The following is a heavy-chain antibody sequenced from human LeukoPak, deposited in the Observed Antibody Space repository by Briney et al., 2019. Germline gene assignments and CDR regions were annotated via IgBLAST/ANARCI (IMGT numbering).Heavy chain of an antibody. CDR3: ARVGARISGSYYYYYMDV. CDR1: GGSISNVDYY. V-gene: IGHV4-30-2*01. CDR2: IYHSGST. D-gene: IGHD1-26*01. Sequence: SETLSLTCSVSGGSISNVDYYWSWIRQPPGKGLEWIGHIYHSGSTYSNPSLKSRVIISIDRSKNDFSLKLSSVTAADTAVYYCARVGARISGSYYYYYMDVWGKGTTVTVSS. J-gene: IGHJ6*03.